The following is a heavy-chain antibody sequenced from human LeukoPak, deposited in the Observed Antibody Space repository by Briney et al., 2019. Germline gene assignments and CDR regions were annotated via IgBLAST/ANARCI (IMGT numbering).Heavy chain of an antibody. V-gene: IGHV4-39*01. Sequence: SETLSLTCTVSGGSISSSSYYWGWIRQPPGKGLEWIGSIYYSGSTYYNPSLKSRVTISVDTSKNQFSLKLSSVTAADTAVYYCARHAAPRYCSGGSCSGDNYNWSDPWGQGTLVTVSS. D-gene: IGHD2-15*01. CDR2: IYYSGST. CDR1: GGSISSSSYY. J-gene: IGHJ5*02. CDR3: ARHAAPRYCSGGSCSGDNYNWSDP.